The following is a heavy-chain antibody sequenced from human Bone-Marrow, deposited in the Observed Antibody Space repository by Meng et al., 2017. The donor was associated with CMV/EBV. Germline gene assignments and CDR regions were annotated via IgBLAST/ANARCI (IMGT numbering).Heavy chain of an antibody. Sequence: SPSTISRYGMHWVRQAPTKGLEWVASISHDGSKIDYADSVKGRFAISRDNSKSTLYLQMNSLRAEDSAVYYCAKDLLQVSTTTDFDYWGQGTLVTVSS. D-gene: IGHD5/OR15-5a*01. J-gene: IGHJ4*02. CDR2: ISHDGSKI. CDR1: PSTISRYG. CDR3: AKDLLQVSTTTDFDY. V-gene: IGHV3-30*18.